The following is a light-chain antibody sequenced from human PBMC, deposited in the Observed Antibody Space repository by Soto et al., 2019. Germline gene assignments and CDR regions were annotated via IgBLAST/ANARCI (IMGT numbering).Light chain of an antibody. CDR2: DAS. V-gene: IGKV1-5*01. CDR3: QQYGSSPWT. J-gene: IGKJ1*01. CDR1: QRISSW. Sequence: DIRMTQSPSTLSASVGDRVTITCRASQRISSWLAWYQQKPGKAPKLLIYDASSLESGVPSRFSGSGSGTEFTLTISSLQPDDFAVYYCQQYGSSPWTFGQGTKVDNK.